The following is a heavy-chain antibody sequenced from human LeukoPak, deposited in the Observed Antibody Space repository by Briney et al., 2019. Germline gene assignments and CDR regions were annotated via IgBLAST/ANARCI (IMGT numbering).Heavy chain of an antibody. Sequence: ASVKVSCKASGYTFTGYYMHWVRQAPGQGLEWMGWINPNSGGTNYAQKFQGRVTMTRDTSISTAYMELSRLRSDDTAVYYCARVHYYDSSGYYAFDIWGQGTMVTVSS. CDR2: INPNSGGT. D-gene: IGHD3-22*01. CDR1: GYTFTGYY. J-gene: IGHJ3*02. CDR3: ARVHYYDSSGYYAFDI. V-gene: IGHV1-2*02.